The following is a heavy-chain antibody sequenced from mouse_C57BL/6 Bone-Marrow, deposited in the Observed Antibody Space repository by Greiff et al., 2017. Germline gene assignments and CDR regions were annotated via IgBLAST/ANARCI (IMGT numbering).Heavy chain of an antibody. V-gene: IGHV14-4*01. J-gene: IGHJ2*01. CDR2: IDPENGDT. D-gene: IGHD1-1*01. CDR3: TTPSPAITTVVARDFDY. CDR1: GFNIKDDY. Sequence: VHVKQSGAELVRPGASVKLSCTASGFNIKDDYMHWVKQRPEQGLEWIGWIDPENGDTEYASKFQGKATITADTSSNTAYLQLSSLTSEDTAVYYCTTPSPAITTVVARDFDYWGQGTTLTVSS.